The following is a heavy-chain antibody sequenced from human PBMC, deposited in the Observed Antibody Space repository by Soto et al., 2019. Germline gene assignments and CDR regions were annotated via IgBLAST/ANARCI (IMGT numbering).Heavy chain of an antibody. CDR1: GDSISNGGYY. CDR3: VSRLGYGYAMDV. J-gene: IGHJ6*02. D-gene: IGHD5-12*01. V-gene: IGHV4-39*01. CDR2: IYYNGNT. Sequence: QLHLQESGPGLVTPSETLSLTCIVSGDSISNGGYYWNWVRQPPGKGLEWIGSIYYNGNTFYNPSLKSRVTISRDTSRNQFSLRLSSVTAADTALYYCVSRLGYGYAMDVWGQGTTVTVSS.